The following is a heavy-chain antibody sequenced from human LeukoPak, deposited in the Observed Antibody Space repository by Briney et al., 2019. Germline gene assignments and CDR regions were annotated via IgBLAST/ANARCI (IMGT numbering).Heavy chain of an antibody. Sequence: PSETPSLTCTVSGGSISSYYWSWIRQPPGKGLEWIGYIYYSGSTNYNPSLKSRVTISVDTSKNQFSLNLTSLTAADTAVYYCARKGDIWGQGTMVTVSS. CDR3: ARKGDI. V-gene: IGHV4-59*08. CDR1: GGSISSYY. J-gene: IGHJ3*02. CDR2: IYYSGST.